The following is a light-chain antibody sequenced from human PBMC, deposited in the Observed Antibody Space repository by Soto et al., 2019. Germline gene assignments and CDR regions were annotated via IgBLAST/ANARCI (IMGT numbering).Light chain of an antibody. CDR3: QQHGTSPIT. J-gene: IGKJ5*01. CDR1: QSVSSTY. V-gene: IGKV3-20*01. CDR2: AAS. Sequence: EIVLTQSPGTLSLSPGQRATLSCRASQSVSSTYLAWYQQKPGQAPRLLIYAASSRATGIPDRFSGSGSGTDFTLTISRLEPEDFATYYCQQHGTSPITFGQGTRLEIK.